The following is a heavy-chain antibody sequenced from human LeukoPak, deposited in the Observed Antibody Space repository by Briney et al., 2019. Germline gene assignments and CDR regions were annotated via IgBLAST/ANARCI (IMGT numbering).Heavy chain of an antibody. V-gene: IGHV1-18*01. CDR2: ISAYNGNT. J-gene: IGHJ4*02. CDR3: ARGGIAVAGSWGDFDY. CDR1: GYTFTRYG. Sequence: ASVTVSFKASGYTFTRYGISWVGQAPGQGLEGMGWISAYNGNTNYAQKLQGRVTMTTDTSTSTAYMELRSLRSDDTAVYYCARGGIAVAGSWGDFDYWGQGTLVTVSS. D-gene: IGHD6-19*01.